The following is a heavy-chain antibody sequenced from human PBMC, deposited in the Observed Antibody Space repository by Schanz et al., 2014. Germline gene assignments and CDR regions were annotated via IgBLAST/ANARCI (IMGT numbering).Heavy chain of an antibody. CDR1: GGSFSGYY. CDR2: INHGGST. V-gene: IGHV4-34*01. Sequence: QVQLQQWGAGLLKPSETLSLTCAVYGGSFSGYYWSWIRQPPGKGLEWIAEINHGGSTNYNPSLKARGTISVDTSKNQCSLKWRSVTAADTAVYYCARAARRTRVVPLDFDYWGQGTLVTVSS. D-gene: IGHD2-2*01. CDR3: ARAARRTRVVPLDFDY. J-gene: IGHJ4*02.